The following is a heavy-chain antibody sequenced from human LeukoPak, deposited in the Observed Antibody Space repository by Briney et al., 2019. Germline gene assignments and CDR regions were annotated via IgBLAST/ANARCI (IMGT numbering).Heavy chain of an antibody. CDR2: ISARGTNT. Sequence: GGSLRLSCVPAGLPYSIQSMTWVRQAPGKGLEWVSVISARGTNTIYASSVKGRFTISRDNSKNPVSLQMNSLRAEDTAIYYCANCVGPGSTYSDFWARGTLVTVSS. V-gene: IGHV3-23*01. CDR1: GLPYSIQS. CDR3: ANCVGPGSTYSDF. J-gene: IGHJ4*02. D-gene: IGHD5-18*01.